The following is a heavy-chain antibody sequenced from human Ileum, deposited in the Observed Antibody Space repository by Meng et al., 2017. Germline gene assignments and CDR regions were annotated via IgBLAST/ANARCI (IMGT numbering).Heavy chain of an antibody. J-gene: IGHJ4*02. CDR2: IYTSGST. D-gene: IGHD5-18*01. Sequence: GSLRLSCAASGFTFTTYAMSWVRQAPGKGLEWIGRIYTSGSTNYNPSLKSRVTMSVDTSKNQFSLKLSSVTAADTAVYYCAREGGVDTAMVPGDYFDYWGQGTLVTVSS. CDR1: GFTFTTYA. V-gene: IGHV4-4*07. CDR3: AREGGVDTAMVPGDYFDY.